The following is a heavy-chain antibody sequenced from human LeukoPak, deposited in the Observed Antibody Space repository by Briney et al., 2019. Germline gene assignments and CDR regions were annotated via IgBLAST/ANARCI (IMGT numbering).Heavy chain of an antibody. J-gene: IGHJ4*02. Sequence: ASVKVSCKASGYIFINYGISWVRQAPGQGPEWMGWISTSTGDTKYTQKFQGRVTLTTDTSTSTAYMELSSLRSDDTAVYYCARDDNYGIFVNVDYWGQGTLVTVSS. V-gene: IGHV1-18*01. D-gene: IGHD4-11*01. CDR1: GYIFINYG. CDR3: ARDDNYGIFVNVDY. CDR2: ISTSTGDT.